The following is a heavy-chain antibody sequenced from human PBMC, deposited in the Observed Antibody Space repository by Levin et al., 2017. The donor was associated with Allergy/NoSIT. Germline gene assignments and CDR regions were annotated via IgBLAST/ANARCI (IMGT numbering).Heavy chain of an antibody. V-gene: IGHV1-18*01. D-gene: IGHD6-19*01. CDR1: GYTFTSYG. CDR3: ARAPNRDSSSVIYYFQH. Sequence: GESLKISCKASGYTFTSYGISWVRQAPGQGLEWMGWISAYNGNTNYAQKLQGRVTMTTDTSTSTAYMELRSLRSDDTAVYYCARAPNRDSSSVIYYFQHWGQGTLVTVSS. CDR2: ISAYNGNT. J-gene: IGHJ1*01.